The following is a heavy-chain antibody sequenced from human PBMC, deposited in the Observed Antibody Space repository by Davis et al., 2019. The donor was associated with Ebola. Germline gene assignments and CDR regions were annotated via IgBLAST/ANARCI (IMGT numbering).Heavy chain of an antibody. V-gene: IGHV3-30*02. CDR3: ARDADGPGALVDY. Sequence: PGGSLRLSCAASGFTFSSYGMHWVRQAPGKGLEWVAFIRYDGSNKYYADSVKGRFTISRDNSKNTLYLQMNSLRAEDTAMYYCARDADGPGALVDYWGQGTLVTVSS. J-gene: IGHJ4*02. D-gene: IGHD5-24*01. CDR2: IRYDGSNK. CDR1: GFTFSSYG.